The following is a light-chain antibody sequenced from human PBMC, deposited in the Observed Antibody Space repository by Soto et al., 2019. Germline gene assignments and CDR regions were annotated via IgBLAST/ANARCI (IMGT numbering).Light chain of an antibody. Sequence: ESVLTQSPGTLSLSPGERATLSCRASQSVSSNYLAWYQQKPGQAPRLLIYGTSIRATGIPDRFSGSGSGTDFTLTICRLEAEDFAVYYCQQYGSSPQKTFGQGTKVEIK. J-gene: IGKJ1*01. CDR3: QQYGSSPQKT. CDR2: GTS. V-gene: IGKV3-20*01. CDR1: QSVSSNY.